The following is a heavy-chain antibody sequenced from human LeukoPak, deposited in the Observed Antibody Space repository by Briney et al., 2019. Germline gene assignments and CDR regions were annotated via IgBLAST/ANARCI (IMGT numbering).Heavy chain of an antibody. Sequence: SETLSLTCTVSGGSITNNYWSWIRQPPGKGLEWVGYIFSSGSTNYNPSLKSRITISVDTSKNQFSLKLTSVTAADTAVYYCARRGGSGSYYYFDSWGHGTLVTVSS. CDR1: GGSITNNY. CDR3: ARRGGSGSYYYFDS. V-gene: IGHV4-59*08. CDR2: IFSSGST. D-gene: IGHD3-10*01. J-gene: IGHJ4*01.